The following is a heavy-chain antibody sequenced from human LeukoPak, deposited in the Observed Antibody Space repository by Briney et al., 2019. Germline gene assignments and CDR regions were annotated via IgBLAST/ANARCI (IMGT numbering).Heavy chain of an antibody. V-gene: IGHV3-7*01. J-gene: IGHJ4*02. Sequence: GGSLRLSCVASGFIFSNYWMSWVRQVPGKGLEWVSNMKQDGREKYLVDSVKGRFTISRDNAKNSVYLQMNSLTDEDTGVYYCARRSGWYSGHFDYWGQGTLVTVSS. CDR1: GFIFSNYW. CDR3: ARRSGWYSGHFDY. CDR2: MKQDGREK. D-gene: IGHD6-19*01.